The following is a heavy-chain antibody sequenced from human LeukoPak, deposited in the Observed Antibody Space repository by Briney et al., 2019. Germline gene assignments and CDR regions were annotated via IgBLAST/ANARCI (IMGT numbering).Heavy chain of an antibody. V-gene: IGHV1-69*05. CDR2: IIPIFGTA. D-gene: IGHD1-20*01. J-gene: IGHJ5*02. Sequence: ASVKVSCKAAGGTFSSYAISWVRQAPGQGREWMGGIIPIFGTANYAQNFQGRVTITTDESTSTAYMELSSLRSEDTAVYYCARENNWNRRLNWFDHWGQGTLVTVSS. CDR3: ARENNWNRRLNWFDH. CDR1: GGTFSSYA.